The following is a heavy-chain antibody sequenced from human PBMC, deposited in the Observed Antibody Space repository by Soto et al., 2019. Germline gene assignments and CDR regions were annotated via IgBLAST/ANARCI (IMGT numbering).Heavy chain of an antibody. CDR1: GFTFNICA. V-gene: IGHV3-23*01. CDR2: VSGSGAYT. Sequence: GGSLRLSCAASGFTFNICAMNWVRQAPGKGLEWVSAVSGSGAYTYYADSVKGRFTISRDNSRNTLYLQMSSLGAEDTAVYFCAKDSTGYQQSFDYWGQGTLVTVSS. D-gene: IGHD2-2*01. J-gene: IGHJ4*02. CDR3: AKDSTGYQQSFDY.